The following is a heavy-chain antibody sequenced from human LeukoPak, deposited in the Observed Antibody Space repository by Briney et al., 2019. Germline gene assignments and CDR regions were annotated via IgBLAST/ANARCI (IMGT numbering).Heavy chain of an antibody. D-gene: IGHD6-13*01. CDR2: ISAYNGNT. CDR1: GYTFTSYG. CDR3: ATVGLAAAGYPYDY. J-gene: IGHJ4*02. Sequence: ASVKVSCKASGYTFTSYGISWVRQAPGQGLEWMGWISAYNGNTNYAQKLQGRVTMTEDTSTDTAYMELSSLRSEDTAVYYCATVGLAAAGYPYDYWGQGTLVTVSS. V-gene: IGHV1-18*01.